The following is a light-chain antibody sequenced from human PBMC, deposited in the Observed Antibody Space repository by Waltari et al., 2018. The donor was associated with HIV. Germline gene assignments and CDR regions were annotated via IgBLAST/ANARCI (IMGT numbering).Light chain of an antibody. V-gene: IGLV2-14*01. CDR1: SSDIGNYY. Sequence: QSALTQPASVSGSPGQSISISCTGTSSDIGNYYVSWYQPHPGKAPKVIIYEVSNRPSGVSNRFSGSKSGNTASLTISGLLPEDEAYYFCSSYISSATPEFGGGTRLTVL. J-gene: IGLJ3*02. CDR3: SSYISSATPE. CDR2: EVS.